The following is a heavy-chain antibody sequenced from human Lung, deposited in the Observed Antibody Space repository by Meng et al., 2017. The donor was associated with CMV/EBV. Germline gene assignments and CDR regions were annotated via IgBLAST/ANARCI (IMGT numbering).Heavy chain of an antibody. J-gene: IGHJ5*02. CDR1: GFPFRSYA. CDR3: AREEAMVGYYTNWFDA. D-gene: IGHD5-18*01. Sequence: LTXXASGFPFRSYAMSWVRQAPGKGLEWVSSISGSVGNTYYADSVKGRFTISRDNSGDTLYMQMSSLRAEDTAVYYCAREEAMVGYYTNWFDAWGQGALVTVSS. CDR2: ISGSVGNT. V-gene: IGHV3-23*01.